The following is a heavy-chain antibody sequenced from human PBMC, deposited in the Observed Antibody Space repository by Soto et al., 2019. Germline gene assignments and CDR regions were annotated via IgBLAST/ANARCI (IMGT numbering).Heavy chain of an antibody. CDR2: IRSKAYGGTT. D-gene: IGHD3-3*01. CDR3: TRVVGRFLEWLLGFDY. CDR1: GFTLGDYA. Sequence: GGSLRLSCTASGFTLGDYAMSWFRQAPGKGLEWVGFIRSKAYGGTTEYAASVKGRFTISRDDSKSIAYLQMNSLKTEDTAVYYCTRVVGRFLEWLLGFDYWGQGTLVTVSS. V-gene: IGHV3-49*03. J-gene: IGHJ4*02.